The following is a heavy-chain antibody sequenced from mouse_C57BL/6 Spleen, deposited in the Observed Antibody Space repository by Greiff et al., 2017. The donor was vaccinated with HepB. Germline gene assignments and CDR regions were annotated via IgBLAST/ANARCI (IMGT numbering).Heavy chain of an antibody. CDR2: INSSNGGT. CDR3: AGQGQLRLRAMDY. CDR1: GYTFTTYW. J-gene: IGHJ4*01. V-gene: IGHV1-53*01. Sequence: QVQLQQPGTELVKPGASVKLSCQASGYTFTTYWMHWVKQRTGQGLVWIGNINSSNGGTNYYEKFKSKATLTVDNSSSRAYRLLSSLTSTDSAVYYCAGQGQLRLRAMDYWGQGTSVTVSS. D-gene: IGHD3-2*02.